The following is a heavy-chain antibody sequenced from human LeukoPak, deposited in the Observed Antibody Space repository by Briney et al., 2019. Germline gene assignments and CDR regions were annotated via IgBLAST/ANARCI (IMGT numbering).Heavy chain of an antibody. CDR3: AHGTMYQLDY. J-gene: IGHJ4*02. D-gene: IGHD2-2*01. CDR2: ISDSGGVI. CDR1: GFTFRNYA. Sequence: GGSLRLSCAASGFTFRNYAMNWVRQAPGKGLEWVSGISDSGGVIDYADSVKGRFTISRDNSKNTLYLQMNSLRAEDTAVYYCAHGTMYQLDYWGQGTLVTVSS. V-gene: IGHV3-23*01.